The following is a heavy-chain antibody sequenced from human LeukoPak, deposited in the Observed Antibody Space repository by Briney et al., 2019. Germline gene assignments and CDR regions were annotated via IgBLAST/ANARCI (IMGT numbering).Heavy chain of an antibody. CDR1: GFTFSSYW. J-gene: IGHJ4*02. CDR3: ARDRGYCSGGSCYTDY. V-gene: IGHV3-74*01. D-gene: IGHD2-15*01. Sequence: GGSLRLSCAASGFTFSSYWMHWVRQAPGKGLVWVSRINSDGSSTTYADSVKGRFTISRDNAKNTLYLQMNSLRVEDTAVYYCARDRGYCSGGSCYTDYWGQGTLVTVSS. CDR2: INSDGSST.